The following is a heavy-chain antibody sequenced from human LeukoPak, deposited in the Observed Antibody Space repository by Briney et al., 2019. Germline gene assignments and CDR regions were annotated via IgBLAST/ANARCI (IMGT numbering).Heavy chain of an antibody. CDR1: GGTFSSHA. V-gene: IGHV1-69*05. D-gene: IGHD3-10*01. CDR2: IIPISGTA. Sequence: SVKVSCKASGGTFSSHAIAWVRQAPGQGPEWMGGIIPISGTANCAQKFQGRVTITTDESTSTAYMELRSLRSDDTAVYYCARVESLWFGELLRTFDYWGQGTLVTVSS. J-gene: IGHJ4*02. CDR3: ARVESLWFGELLRTFDY.